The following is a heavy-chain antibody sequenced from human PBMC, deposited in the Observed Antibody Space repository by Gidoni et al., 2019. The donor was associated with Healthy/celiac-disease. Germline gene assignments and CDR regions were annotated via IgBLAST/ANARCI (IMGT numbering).Heavy chain of an antibody. V-gene: IGHV3-7*01. CDR2: IRQDGCEK. J-gene: IGHJ4*02. D-gene: IGHD6-13*01. CDR1: GFTVSSYW. CDR3: ARDYLSASSSWYGY. Sequence: EVQLVESGGGGVQPGGSLRLSGAASGFTVSSYWMSWVRQAPGKGLEWVANIRQDGCEKYYVYSVKGRFTISRDNATNSLYLQLNSLSAEDTAVYYCARDYLSASSSWYGYWGQGTLVTVSS.